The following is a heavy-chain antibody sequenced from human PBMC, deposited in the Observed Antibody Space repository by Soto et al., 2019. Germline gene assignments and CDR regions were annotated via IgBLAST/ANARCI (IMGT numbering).Heavy chain of an antibody. CDR3: ASPDPQGNDKITYYDILTGPDAFDI. D-gene: IGHD3-9*01. CDR2: IIPILGIA. V-gene: IGHV1-69*02. J-gene: IGHJ3*02. Sequence: GTSVKLSCTASGGTFSSYTISWVRQAPGQGLEWMGRIIPILGIANYAQKFQGRVTITADKSTSTAYMELSSLRSEDTAVYYCASPDPQGNDKITYYDILTGPDAFDIWGQGTMVTVSS. CDR1: GGTFSSYT.